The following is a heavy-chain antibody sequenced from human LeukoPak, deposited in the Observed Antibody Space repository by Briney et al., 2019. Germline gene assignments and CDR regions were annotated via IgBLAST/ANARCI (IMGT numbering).Heavy chain of an antibody. CDR3: ARVQGYCSGGSCYGVNWFDP. D-gene: IGHD2-15*01. V-gene: IGHV3-53*01. Sequence: PGGSLRLSCEASGFIVSSSYMSWVRQAPGKGLEWVSVIYSGGSTYYVDSVKGRFTISRDNAKNTLYLRMNSLRAEDTAVYYCARVQGYCSGGSCYGVNWFDPWGQGTLVTVSS. CDR1: GFIVSSSY. J-gene: IGHJ5*02. CDR2: IYSGGST.